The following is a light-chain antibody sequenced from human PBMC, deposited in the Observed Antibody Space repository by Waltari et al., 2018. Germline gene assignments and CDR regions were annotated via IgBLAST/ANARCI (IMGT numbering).Light chain of an antibody. CDR3: QQYDTSPGS. J-gene: IGKJ2*01. CDR1: QSLSVAY. CDR2: GAS. V-gene: IGKV3-20*01. Sequence: PGERATLSCRASQSLSVAYLAWYQQRSGQAPRLLIYGASYRATGIPDRFSGSGSGTDFTLTISRLEPEDFALYYCQQYDTSPGSFGQGTKLEIK.